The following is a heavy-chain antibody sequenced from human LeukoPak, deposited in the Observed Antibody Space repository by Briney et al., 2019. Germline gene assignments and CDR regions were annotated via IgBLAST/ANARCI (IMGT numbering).Heavy chain of an antibody. Sequence: GALRLSCAASGFTFSSYAMSWVRQAPGKGLEWVSAISGSGGSTYYADSVKGRFTISRDNAKNSLYLQMNSLRAEDTAVYYCAVRGGEFWGQGTLVTVSS. CDR2: ISGSGGST. CDR1: GFTFSSYA. D-gene: IGHD3-16*01. CDR3: AVRGGEF. J-gene: IGHJ4*02. V-gene: IGHV3-23*01.